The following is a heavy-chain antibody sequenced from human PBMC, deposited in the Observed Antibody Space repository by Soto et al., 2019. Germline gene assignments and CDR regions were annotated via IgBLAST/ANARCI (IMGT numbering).Heavy chain of an antibody. CDR1: GGTFSNLG. Sequence: QVQLVQSGAEVKMPGSSVKVSCKASGGTFSNLGFSWVRQAPGQGLEWLGGIIPMFGTPDYAQEFQGRVTISADESTSKAYMDLSSLRSEDTAVYYCATKDLAYCGGDCYTWYFDLWGRGTLVTVSS. J-gene: IGHJ2*01. V-gene: IGHV1-69*12. D-gene: IGHD2-21*02. CDR3: ATKDLAYCGGDCYTWYFDL. CDR2: IIPMFGTP.